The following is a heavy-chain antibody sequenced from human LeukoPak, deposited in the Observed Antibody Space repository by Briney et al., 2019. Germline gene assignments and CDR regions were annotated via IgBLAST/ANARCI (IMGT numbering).Heavy chain of an antibody. D-gene: IGHD3-10*01. CDR2: IRYDGSNK. J-gene: IGHJ4*02. CDR3: AKVPSGVRGVTCY. CDR1: GFTFSSYG. V-gene: IGHV3-30*02. Sequence: GRSLRLSCAASGFTFSSYGMHWVRQAPGKGLEWVAFIRYDGSNKYYADSVKGRFTISRDNSKNTLYLQMNSLRAEDTAVYYCAKVPSGVRGVTCYWGQGTLVTVSS.